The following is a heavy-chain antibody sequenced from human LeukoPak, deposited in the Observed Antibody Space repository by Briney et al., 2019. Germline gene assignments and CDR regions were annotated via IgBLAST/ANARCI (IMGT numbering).Heavy chain of an antibody. D-gene: IGHD3-22*01. CDR2: INPNTGRR. Sequence: ASVKVSCKASGYPXTDYYMQWVRQAPGQGLEWMGWINPNTGRRNYAQKFQGRVTMTRDTSINTAYMELSSLRSDDTAVYYCARENYYYENWGQGTLVAVSS. CDR3: ARENYYYEN. J-gene: IGHJ4*02. V-gene: IGHV1-2*02. CDR1: GYPXTDYY.